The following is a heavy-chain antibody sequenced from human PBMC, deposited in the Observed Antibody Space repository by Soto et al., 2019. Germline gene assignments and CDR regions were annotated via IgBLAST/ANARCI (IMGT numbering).Heavy chain of an antibody. CDR1: GGSISSSSYY. CDR2: IYYSGST. V-gene: IGHV4-39*02. Sequence: PSETLSLTCTVSGGSISSSSYYWGWIRQPPGKGLEWIGSIYYSGSTYYNPSLKSRVTISVDTSKNQFSLKLSSVTAADTAVYYCARDSAVAEPDYYYYYGMDVWGQGTTVTVSS. CDR3: ARDSAVAEPDYYYYYGMDV. D-gene: IGHD6-19*01. J-gene: IGHJ6*02.